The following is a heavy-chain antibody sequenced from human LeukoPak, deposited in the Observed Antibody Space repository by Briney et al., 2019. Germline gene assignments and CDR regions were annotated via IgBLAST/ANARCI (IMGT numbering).Heavy chain of an antibody. V-gene: IGHV3-33*01. CDR1: GFAFNTYA. J-gene: IGHJ4*02. CDR2: IWHDGSHK. D-gene: IGHD3-10*01. Sequence: PGGSLRLSCEASGFAFNTYAMHWVRQAPGKGLEWVTLIWHDGSHKFYIDSVRGRFTISRDNSKNTVYLQMNGLRAEDTAVYYCARAIFGSGSYPDYWGQGTLVAVSS. CDR3: ARAIFGSGSYPDY.